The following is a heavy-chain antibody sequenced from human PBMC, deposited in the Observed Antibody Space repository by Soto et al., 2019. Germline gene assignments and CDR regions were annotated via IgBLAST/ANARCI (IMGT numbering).Heavy chain of an antibody. J-gene: IGHJ5*02. CDR3: ARDQGTPVSGVLGGWCAA. CDR1: GFAFRTYG. D-gene: IGHD3-10*01. V-gene: IGHV3-33*01. CDR2: IWFDGSNT. Sequence: QVQLVESGGGVVQPGRSLRLSCAASGFAFRTYGMHWVRQAPGKGLEWLAIIWFDGSNTHYADSVKGRFIVSRDNSMNTVYLHMSRLRAEDTAVYHCARDQGTPVSGVLGGWCAAWGQGTQVTVSS.